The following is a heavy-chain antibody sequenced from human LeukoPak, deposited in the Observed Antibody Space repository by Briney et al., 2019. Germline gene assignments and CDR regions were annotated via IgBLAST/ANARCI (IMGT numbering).Heavy chain of an antibody. CDR1: GGSISSYY. V-gene: IGHV4-59*01. D-gene: IGHD6-13*01. Sequence: PSETLSLTCTVSGGSISSYYWSWIRQPPGQGLQWIGYIYYSGSTNYNPSLKSRVTISVDTSKNQFSLKLSSVTAADTAVYYCARDSSSYYYFDYWGQGTLVTVSS. CDR3: ARDSSSYYYFDY. CDR2: IYYSGST. J-gene: IGHJ4*02.